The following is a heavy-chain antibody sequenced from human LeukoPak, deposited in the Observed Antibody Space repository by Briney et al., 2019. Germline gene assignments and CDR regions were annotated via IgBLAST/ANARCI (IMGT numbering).Heavy chain of an antibody. CDR3: AKDGKKRDYYGMDV. Sequence: GRSLRLSCAASGFTFDDYAMHWVRQAPGKGLEWVSGISWNSGSIGYGDSVKGRFTISRDNAKNSLYLQMSSLRAEDTALYYCAKDGKKRDYYGMDVWGRGTTVTVSS. CDR2: ISWNSGSI. V-gene: IGHV3-9*01. CDR1: GFTFDDYA. J-gene: IGHJ6*02.